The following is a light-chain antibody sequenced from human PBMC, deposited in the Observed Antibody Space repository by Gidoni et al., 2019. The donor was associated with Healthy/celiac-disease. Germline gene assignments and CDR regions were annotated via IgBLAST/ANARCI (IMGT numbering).Light chain of an antibody. J-gene: IGLJ2*01. CDR3: QSYDSSLSAYVV. CDR2: GNS. V-gene: IGLV1-40*01. CDR1: SSNIGAGYD. Sequence: QSVLTQPPSVSGAPGQRVTISCTGSSSNIGAGYDVHWYKQLPGTAPNLLIYGNSNRPSGVPDRFSGSKSGTSASLATTGLQAEDEADYYCQSYDSSLSAYVVFGGGTKLTVL.